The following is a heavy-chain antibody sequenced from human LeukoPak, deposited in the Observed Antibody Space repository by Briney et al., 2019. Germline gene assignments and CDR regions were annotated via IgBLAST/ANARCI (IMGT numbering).Heavy chain of an antibody. Sequence: GGSQRLSCVASGFTFSSYWMHWVRQAPGKGLVWVSRINSDGSSTSYADSVKGRFTISRDNAKNTLYLQMNSLRAEDTAMYYCAKGTKPVMTIPDYWGQGILVTVSS. CDR3: AKGTKPVMTIPDY. V-gene: IGHV3-74*01. CDR2: INSDGSST. J-gene: IGHJ4*02. CDR1: GFTFSSYW. D-gene: IGHD1/OR15-1a*01.